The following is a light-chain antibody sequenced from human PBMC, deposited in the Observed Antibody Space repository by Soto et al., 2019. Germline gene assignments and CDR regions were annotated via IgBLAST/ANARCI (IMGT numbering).Light chain of an antibody. J-gene: IGKJ5*01. Sequence: AIRMTQSPSSFSASTGGRVTITCRASQGISSYLAWYQQKPGKAPKLLIYAASTLQSGVPSRFSGSGSGTDFTLTISCLQSEDFATYYCQQYYSYPFTFGQGTRLEIK. CDR3: QQYYSYPFT. CDR1: QGISSY. CDR2: AAS. V-gene: IGKV1-8*01.